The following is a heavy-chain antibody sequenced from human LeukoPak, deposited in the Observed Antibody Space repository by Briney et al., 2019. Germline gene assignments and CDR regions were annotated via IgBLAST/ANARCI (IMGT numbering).Heavy chain of an antibody. Sequence: GGSLRLSCEASGFTFDDYAVHWVRLSPGRGLEWVSGVAWNSAKTEYMESVKGRFTISRDNSKNTLYLQMNSLRAEDTAVYYCAKDNQRAFDYWGQGTLVTVSS. CDR2: VAWNSAKT. V-gene: IGHV3-9*01. J-gene: IGHJ4*02. CDR3: AKDNQRAFDY. CDR1: GFTFDDYA. D-gene: IGHD2-2*01.